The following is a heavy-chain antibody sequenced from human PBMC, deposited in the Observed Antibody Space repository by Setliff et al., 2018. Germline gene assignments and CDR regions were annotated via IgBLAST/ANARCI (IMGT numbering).Heavy chain of an antibody. V-gene: IGHV4-30-4*08. Sequence: SETLSLTCTVSGGSISSGDYYWSWIRRPPGKGLEWIGYIYYSGSTYYNPSLKSRVTILVDTSKNQFSLKLSSVTAADTAVYYCASAEYTDYYFDYWGQGTLVTVS. CDR1: GGSISSGDYY. CDR2: IYYSGST. CDR3: ASAEYTDYYFDY. D-gene: IGHD1-1*01. J-gene: IGHJ4*02.